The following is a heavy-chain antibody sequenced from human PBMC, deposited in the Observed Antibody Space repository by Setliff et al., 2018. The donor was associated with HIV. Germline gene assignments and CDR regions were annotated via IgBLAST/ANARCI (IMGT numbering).Heavy chain of an antibody. CDR1: GFTFSSYW. CDR3: AKDMVPRRHAAGVYPFYYFDS. Sequence: PGGSLRLSCAGSGFTFSSYWMSWVRQAPGKGLEWVSSINWSSDTILYADSVKGRFTISRDNAKNSLYLQLNSLRLDDTAFYYCAKDMVPRRHAAGVYPFYYFDSWGQGTLVTVSS. J-gene: IGHJ4*02. CDR2: INWSSDTI. D-gene: IGHD2-15*01. V-gene: IGHV3-9*01.